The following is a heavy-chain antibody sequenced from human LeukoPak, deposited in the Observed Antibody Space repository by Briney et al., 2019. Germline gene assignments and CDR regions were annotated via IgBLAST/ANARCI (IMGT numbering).Heavy chain of an antibody. CDR1: RYTFTNYA. CDR3: ARAPIAARENDY. CDR2: INPNSGGT. D-gene: IGHD6-6*01. Sequence: ASVKVSCKASRYTFTNYAISWVRQAPGQGLEWRGWINPNSGGTNYAQKFQGRVTMNRDTSISTAYMELSRLRSDDTAVYYCARAPIAARENDYWGQGTLVTVSS. J-gene: IGHJ4*02. V-gene: IGHV1-2*02.